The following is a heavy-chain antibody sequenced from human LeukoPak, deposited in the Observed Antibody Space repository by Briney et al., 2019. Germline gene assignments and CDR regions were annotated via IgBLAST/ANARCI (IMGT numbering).Heavy chain of an antibody. V-gene: IGHV4-59*01. J-gene: IGHJ6*02. CDR3: ARVGSSWYGHYYGMDV. CDR1: GGSISSYY. CDR2: IYYSGST. D-gene: IGHD6-13*01. Sequence: IPSETLSLTCTVSGGSISSYYWSWIRQPPGKGLEWIGYIYYSGSTNYNPSLKSRVTISVDTSKNQFSLKLSSVTAADTAVYYCARVGSSWYGHYYGMDVWGQGTTVTVSS.